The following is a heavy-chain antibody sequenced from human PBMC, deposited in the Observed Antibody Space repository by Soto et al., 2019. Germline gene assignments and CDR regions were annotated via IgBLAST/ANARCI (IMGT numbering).Heavy chain of an antibody. J-gene: IGHJ4*02. V-gene: IGHV3-23*01. CDR2: ISDSGART. CDR1: GFPFSTNA. D-gene: IGHD6-19*01. CDR3: AKHQIGWYDFDY. Sequence: EFQLLESGGDLVQLGGSPRLSCAVSGFPFSTNAMSWVRQAPGKGLEWVSTISDSGARTYYADSVEGRFTISRDNSKNTLYLQVNSLRVEDTAVFYCAKHQIGWYDFDYWGQGALVTVSS.